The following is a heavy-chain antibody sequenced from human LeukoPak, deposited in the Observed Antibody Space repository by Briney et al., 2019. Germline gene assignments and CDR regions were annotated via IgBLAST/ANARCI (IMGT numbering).Heavy chain of an antibody. J-gene: IGHJ4*02. CDR3: AREEGPYFDC. CDR1: GFTFHDHG. CDR2: LNWNGDNT. V-gene: IGHV3-20*04. Sequence: GGSLRLSCAASGFTFHDHGMSWVRQVPGKGLEWVSALNWNGDNTGYADSVKGRFTISRDNAKKSLYLQMNSLTAEDTAYYYCAREEGPYFDCWGQGTLVTV.